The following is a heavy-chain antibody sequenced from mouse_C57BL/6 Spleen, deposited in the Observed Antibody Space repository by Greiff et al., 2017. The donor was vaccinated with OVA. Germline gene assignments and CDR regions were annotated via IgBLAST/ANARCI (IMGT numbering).Heavy chain of an antibody. Sequence: VHVQQSGPELVQPGASVKIPCKASGYTFTDYNMDWVKQSHGKSLEWIGDINPNNGGTIYNQKFKGQATLTVDKSSSTAYMELRSMTSEDAAVYDCERKGEDDGYDYYAMDYWGQGTSVTVSS. J-gene: IGHJ4*01. CDR3: ERKGEDDGYDYYAMDY. V-gene: IGHV1-18*01. D-gene: IGHD2-3*01. CDR1: GYTFTDYN. CDR2: INPNNGGT.